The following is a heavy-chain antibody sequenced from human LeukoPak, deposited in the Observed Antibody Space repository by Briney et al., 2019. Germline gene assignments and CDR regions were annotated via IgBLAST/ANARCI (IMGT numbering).Heavy chain of an antibody. D-gene: IGHD5-24*01. CDR1: GGSFSGYY. CDR2: INHSGST. CDR3: ARSGDGYNYGDY. Sequence: PSETLSLTXAVYGGSFSGYYWSWIRQPPGKGLEWIGEINHSGSTNYNPSLKGRVTISVDTSKNQFSLKLSSVTAADTAVYYCARSGDGYNYGDYWGQGTLVTVSS. J-gene: IGHJ4*02. V-gene: IGHV4-34*01.